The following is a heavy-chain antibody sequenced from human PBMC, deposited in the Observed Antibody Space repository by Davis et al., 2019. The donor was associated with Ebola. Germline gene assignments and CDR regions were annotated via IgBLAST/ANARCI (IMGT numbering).Heavy chain of an antibody. J-gene: IGHJ3*02. Sequence: SETLSLTCTVSGGSIKYYYWSWVRQSPQRGLEWIGSVYNSGDTNYNPSLKSRVTISADTSTSQFSLTLTSVTSANAAVYYCVRGLTIRAGWEEAFDIWGQGTVVTVSS. CDR3: VRGLTIRAGWEEAFDI. D-gene: IGHD1-26*01. CDR1: GGSIKYYY. V-gene: IGHV4-59*12. CDR2: VYNSGDT.